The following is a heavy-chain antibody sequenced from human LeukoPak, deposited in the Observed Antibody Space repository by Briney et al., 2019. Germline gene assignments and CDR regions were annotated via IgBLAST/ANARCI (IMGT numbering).Heavy chain of an antibody. CDR1: GGTFSSYA. D-gene: IGHD3-9*01. J-gene: IGHJ1*01. Sequence: SVTVSCKASGGTFSSYAINWVRQAPGQGLEWMGGITPMFGTAKYAQKFQGRVTITADESTSTAYMELSSLRSEDTAVYYCARDSSEFRSLIFHWGQGTLVTVSS. CDR3: ARDSSEFRSLIFH. CDR2: ITPMFGTA. V-gene: IGHV1-69*13.